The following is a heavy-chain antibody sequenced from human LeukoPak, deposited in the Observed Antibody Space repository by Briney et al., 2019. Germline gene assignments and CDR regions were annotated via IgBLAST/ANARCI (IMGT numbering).Heavy chain of an antibody. Sequence: GGSLRLSCAASGFTFSSYSMNWVRQAPGKGLEWVSSISSSSSNIYYADSVKGRFTISRDNAKNSLYLQMNSLRPEDTAVYYCVRGATAVTSHLDYWGQGTLVTVSS. CDR3: VRGATAVTSHLDY. CDR2: ISSSSSNI. V-gene: IGHV3-21*01. J-gene: IGHJ4*02. CDR1: GFTFSSYS. D-gene: IGHD4-23*01.